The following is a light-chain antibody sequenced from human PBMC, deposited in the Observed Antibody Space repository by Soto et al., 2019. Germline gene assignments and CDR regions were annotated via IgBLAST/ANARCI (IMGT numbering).Light chain of an antibody. CDR3: QQYSSDVFS. CDR1: QKIGEY. V-gene: IGKV1-5*01. CDR2: DAS. J-gene: IGKJ3*01. Sequence: DVQMTQSPSTLSASVGDRVTITCRASQKIGEYLAWYQQKPGKAPKLLMFDASILESGVPSRFSGRGSGRQFTLTISSLQPDDFATYYCQQYSSDVFSFGPGTKVDVK.